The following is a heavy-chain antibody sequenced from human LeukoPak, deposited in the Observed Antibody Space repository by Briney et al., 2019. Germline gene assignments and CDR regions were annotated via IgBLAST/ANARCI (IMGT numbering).Heavy chain of an antibody. CDR3: ARRIGAYWTNWFDP. D-gene: IGHD3-10*01. CDR2: IYYSGST. J-gene: IGHJ5*02. CDR1: GGSFSGYY. V-gene: IGHV4-59*08. Sequence: PSEALSLTCAVYGGSFSGYYWSWIRQPPGKGLEWIGYIYYSGSTNYNPSLKSRVTISVDTSKNQFSLKLSSVTAADTAVYYCARRIGAYWTNWFDPWGQGTLVTVSS.